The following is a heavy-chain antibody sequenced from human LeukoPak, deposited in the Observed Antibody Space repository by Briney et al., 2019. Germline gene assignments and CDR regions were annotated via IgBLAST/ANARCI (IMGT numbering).Heavy chain of an antibody. D-gene: IGHD4-17*01. V-gene: IGHV3-66*01. J-gene: IGHJ4*02. CDR1: GFTVSSNY. CDR3: ARDLLTTVTKEVLDY. Sequence: GGSLRLSCAASGFTVSSNYMSWVRQAPGKGLEWVSVIYSGGSTYYADSVKGRFTISRDNSKNTLYLQMNSLRAEDTAVYYCARDLLTTVTKEVLDYWGQGTLVTVSS. CDR2: IYSGGST.